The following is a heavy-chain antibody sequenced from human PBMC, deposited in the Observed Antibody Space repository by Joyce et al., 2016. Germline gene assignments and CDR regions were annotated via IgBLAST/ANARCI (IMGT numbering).Heavy chain of an antibody. D-gene: IGHD4-17*01. CDR1: GYRFSDYW. CDR3: ARIDYGDPGD. Sequence: EVQLVQSGTEVKQPGESLKISCKGSGYRFSDYWIGWVRQMPGKGLEGMAIIYPGDSDTKYSLFFQGQVTISVDKSISTAYLQWSSLKASDTAMYYCARIDYGDPGDWGQGTLVTVSS. CDR2: IYPGDSDT. J-gene: IGHJ4*02. V-gene: IGHV5-51*01.